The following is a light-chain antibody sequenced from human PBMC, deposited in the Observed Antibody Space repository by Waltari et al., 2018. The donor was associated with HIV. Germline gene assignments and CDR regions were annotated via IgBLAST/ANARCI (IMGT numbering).Light chain of an antibody. Sequence: QSALTQPPSASGSPGQSVTISCTGTTSAVGGYNYVAWYQQHPGKAPKLMIYEVSKPPLGVADRFSGSTSGNTASLTVSVLQAEEDADYYCSSYAGSNTGVFGTGTKVTVL. CDR2: EVS. V-gene: IGLV2-8*01. CDR3: SSYAGSNTGV. CDR1: TSAVGGYNY. J-gene: IGLJ1*01.